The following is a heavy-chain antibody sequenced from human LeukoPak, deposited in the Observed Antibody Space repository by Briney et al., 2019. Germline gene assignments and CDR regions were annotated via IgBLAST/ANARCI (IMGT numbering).Heavy chain of an antibody. CDR3: AREEALSSGYEKWFDP. CDR2: INPKSGGT. CDR1: GYTFTGYY. Sequence: ASVKVSCKTSGYTFTGYYIHWVRQAPGQGLEWLGWINPKSGGTNYAQKFQGRVTMTRDTSINTTYMELSRLTSDDTAVYYCAREEALSSGYEKWFDPWGPGTLVTVSS. J-gene: IGHJ5*02. V-gene: IGHV1-2*02. D-gene: IGHD5-12*01.